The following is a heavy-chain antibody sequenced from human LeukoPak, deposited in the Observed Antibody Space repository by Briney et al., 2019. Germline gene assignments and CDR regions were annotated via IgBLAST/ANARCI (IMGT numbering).Heavy chain of an antibody. D-gene: IGHD2/OR15-2a*01. J-gene: IGHJ4*02. CDR3: ARLISGYFDY. CDR2: IYRGVSP. Sequence: GGSLRLSCAASGFTVGDNFVAWVRQAPGKGLQWVSHIYRGVSPDYADSVKGRFTLSRDNSKNTLFLQMNSLRVEDTAVYYCARLISGYFDYWGQGALVTVSS. V-gene: IGHV3-53*01. CDR1: GFTVGDNF.